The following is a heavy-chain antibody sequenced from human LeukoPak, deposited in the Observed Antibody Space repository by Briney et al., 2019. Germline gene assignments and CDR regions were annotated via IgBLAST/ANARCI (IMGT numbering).Heavy chain of an antibody. J-gene: IGHJ6*02. CDR3: ARCYDILTGYCNGMDV. CDR1: GFTFSDYY. V-gene: IGHV3-11*01. D-gene: IGHD3-9*01. CDR2: ISSSGSTI. Sequence: GGSLRLSCAASGFTFSDYYMSWIRQAPGKGLEWVSYISSSGSTIYYADSVKGRFTISRDNAKNSLYLQMNSLRAEDTAVYYCARCYDILTGYCNGMDVWGQGTTVTVSS.